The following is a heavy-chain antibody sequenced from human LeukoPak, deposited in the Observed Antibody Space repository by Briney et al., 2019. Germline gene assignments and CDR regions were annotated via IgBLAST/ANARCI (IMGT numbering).Heavy chain of an antibody. CDR2: ISSSGNTI. CDR3: ANLNEWEPCC. J-gene: IGHJ4*02. Sequence: PGGSLRLSCAASGFTFSDYYMSWIRQAPGKGLEWVSYISSSGNTIYYADSVKGRFTISRDNSKNTLYLQMNSLRAEDTAVYYCANLNEWEPCCWGQGTLVTVSS. V-gene: IGHV3-11*01. CDR1: GFTFSDYY. D-gene: IGHD1-26*01.